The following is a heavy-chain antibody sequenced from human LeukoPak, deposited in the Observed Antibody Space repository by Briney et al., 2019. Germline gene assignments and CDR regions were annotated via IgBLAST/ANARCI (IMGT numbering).Heavy chain of an antibody. CDR1: GYTFTSYW. V-gene: IGHV5-51*01. J-gene: IGHJ3*02. CDR3: ARHGRSGWYPTSDALHI. D-gene: IGHD6-19*01. CDR2: IYPGDSDT. Sequence: GESLKISCKGSGYTFTSYWIGWVRQMPGEGLEWMGNIYPGDSDTRYRPSFQGQVTISADKSTNTAYLQWSSLKASDTAMYYCARHGRSGWYPTSDALHIWGQGTMVTVPS.